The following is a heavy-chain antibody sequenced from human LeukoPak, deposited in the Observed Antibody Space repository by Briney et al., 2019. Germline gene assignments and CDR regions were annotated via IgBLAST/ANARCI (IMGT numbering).Heavy chain of an antibody. CDR2: IKQDGGEK. D-gene: IGHD2-15*01. CDR1: GFNFSRYW. Sequence: PGGSLRLSCAASGFNFSRYWMSWVRQAPGKGLEWVAKIKQDGGEKYYVDSVKGRFAISRDNTKNSLYLQMNSLRAEDTALYYCARGFVALKGVDFWGQGTLVTVSS. J-gene: IGHJ4*02. V-gene: IGHV3-7*04. CDR3: ARGFVALKGVDF.